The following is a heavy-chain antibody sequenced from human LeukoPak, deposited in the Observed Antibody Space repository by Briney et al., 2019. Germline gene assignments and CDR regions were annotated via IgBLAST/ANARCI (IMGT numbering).Heavy chain of an antibody. CDR2: INPNSGGT. CDR3: ARDRGSLAVSDSRTSDY. D-gene: IGHD6-19*01. Sequence: ASVKVSCKASGYTFTGYYMHWVRQAPGQGLEWMGWINPNSGGTNYAQKFQGRVTMTTDTSTSTAYMELGSLRSDDTAVYYCARDRGSLAVSDSRTSDYWGQGTLVTVSS. V-gene: IGHV1-2*02. J-gene: IGHJ4*02. CDR1: GYTFTGYY.